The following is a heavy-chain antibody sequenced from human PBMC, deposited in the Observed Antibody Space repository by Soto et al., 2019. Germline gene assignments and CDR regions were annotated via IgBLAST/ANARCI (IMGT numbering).Heavy chain of an antibody. J-gene: IGHJ4*02. CDR1: GFTFNNYA. CDR3: AKGRGGSGSLTPRVDF. V-gene: IGHV3-23*01. D-gene: IGHD3-10*01. CDR2: LSGGGDTT. Sequence: EVQLLESGGGLVQPGGSLRLSCAASGFTFNNYAMTWVRQAPGKGLEWVSALSGGGDTTSYADSVKGRFTVSRDGSKNTVYLQMSSLRAEDTALYYCAKGRGGSGSLTPRVDFWGQGTLVTVSS.